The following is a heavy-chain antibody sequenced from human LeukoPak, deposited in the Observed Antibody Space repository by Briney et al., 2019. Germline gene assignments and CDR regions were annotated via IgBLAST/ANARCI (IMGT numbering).Heavy chain of an antibody. V-gene: IGHV3-74*01. J-gene: IGHJ6*03. CDR3: ARDENYDILTGYPLMDV. D-gene: IGHD3-9*01. Sequence: GGSLRLSCAASGFTFSSYWMHWVRQAPGKGLVWVSRINSDGSSTSYADSVKGRFTISRDNAKNTLYLQMNSLRAEDTAVYYCARDENYDILTGYPLMDVWGKGTTVTISS. CDR2: INSDGSST. CDR1: GFTFSSYW.